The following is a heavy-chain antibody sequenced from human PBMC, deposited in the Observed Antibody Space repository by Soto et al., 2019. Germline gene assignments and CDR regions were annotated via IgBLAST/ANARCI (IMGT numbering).Heavy chain of an antibody. V-gene: IGHV4-31*03. CDR2: IYYSGST. D-gene: IGHD3-10*01. CDR1: GGSISSGGYY. J-gene: IGHJ4*02. CDR3: ARVLRYYYGSGSQPDY. Sequence: QVQLQESGPGLVKPSQTLSLTCTVSGGSISSGGYYWSWIRQHPGKGLEWIGYIYYSGSTYCIPSLTSRVTKSVDTSKNQTSLKLSSVTAADTAVYYCARVLRYYYGSGSQPDYWGQGTVVTVSS.